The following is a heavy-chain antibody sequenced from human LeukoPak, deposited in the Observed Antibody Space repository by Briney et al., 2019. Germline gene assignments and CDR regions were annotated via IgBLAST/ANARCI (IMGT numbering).Heavy chain of an antibody. J-gene: IGHJ6*03. D-gene: IGHD6-13*01. CDR1: GYSISSGYY. CDR2: IYHSGST. Sequence: SETLSLTCTVSGYSISSGYYWGWIRQPPGKGLEWIGSIYHSGSTNYNPSLRSRVTILLDTSSNHFSLKVSSVTAADTAVYYCARGLSSRYYYYYMDVWGKGTTVTVSS. CDR3: ARGLSSRYYYYYMDV. V-gene: IGHV4-38-2*02.